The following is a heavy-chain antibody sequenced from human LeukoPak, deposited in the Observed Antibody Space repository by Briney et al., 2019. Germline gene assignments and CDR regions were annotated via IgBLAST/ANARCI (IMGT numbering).Heavy chain of an antibody. CDR1: GYTFTAYY. CDR3: ARGIYGGNSPLVDY. J-gene: IGHJ4*02. D-gene: IGHD4-23*01. V-gene: IGHV1-2*02. Sequence: ASVKVSCKASGYTFTAYYMHWVRQAPGQGLEWMGWINPKSGGTNYPQKFQGRVTMTRDTSISTAYMELSRLRSDDTAVYYCARGIYGGNSPLVDYWGQGALVTVSS. CDR2: INPKSGGT.